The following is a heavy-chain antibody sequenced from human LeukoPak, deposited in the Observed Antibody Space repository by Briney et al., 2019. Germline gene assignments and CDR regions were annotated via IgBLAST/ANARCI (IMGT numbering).Heavy chain of an antibody. V-gene: IGHV4-59*08. CDR2: IYYSGST. CDR3: ARHGRNYYDSSGYYDFDY. CDR1: GGSISSYY. Sequence: SETLSLTCTVSGGSISSYYWSWIRQPPGKGLEWIGYIYYSGSTNYNPSLKSRVTISVDTPKNQFSLKLSSVTAADTAVYYCARHGRNYYDSSGYYDFDYWGQGTLVTVSS. J-gene: IGHJ4*02. D-gene: IGHD3-22*01.